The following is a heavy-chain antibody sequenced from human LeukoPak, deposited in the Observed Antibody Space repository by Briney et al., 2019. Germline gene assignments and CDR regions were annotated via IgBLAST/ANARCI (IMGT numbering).Heavy chain of an antibody. V-gene: IGHV3-21*01. CDR3: ARELSGEPF. CDR1: GFTFSSYS. Sequence: GGSLRLSCAASGFTFSSYSFNWVRQAPGKGLEWASSISSSSIDIYYADSVKGRFTISRDDAKNSLYLQMNSLRAEDTAVYYCARELSGEPFWGQGTPVTVSS. CDR2: ISSSSIDI. D-gene: IGHD3-16*01. J-gene: IGHJ4*02.